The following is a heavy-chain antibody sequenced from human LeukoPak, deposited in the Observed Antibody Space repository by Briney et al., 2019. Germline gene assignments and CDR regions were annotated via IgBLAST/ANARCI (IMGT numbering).Heavy chain of an antibody. CDR1: GFTFSNYG. CDR3: AKESTAYSSDWDPALDY. Sequence: GGSLRLSCAASGFTFSNYGMHWVREAPGEGLEWMAFMRYDGSNEYYADSVKGRFTISRDNSKNTLYLQMNSLRAEDTAVYYCAKESTAYSSDWDPALDYWGQGTLVTASS. D-gene: IGHD6-19*01. CDR2: MRYDGSNE. V-gene: IGHV3-30*02. J-gene: IGHJ4*02.